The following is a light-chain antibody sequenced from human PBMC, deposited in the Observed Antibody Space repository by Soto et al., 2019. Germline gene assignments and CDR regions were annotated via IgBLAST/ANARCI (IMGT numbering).Light chain of an antibody. CDR3: AAWDDSLNAYV. V-gene: IGLV1-36*01. Sequence: QSVLTQSPSVSEAPRQRVTISCSGSSSNIGNNPVNWYQQLPGKAPKLLIYYDDLLSSGVSDRFSGSKSGTSASLAISGLQSADEADYYCAAWDDSLNAYVFGTGTKLTVL. CDR1: SSNIGNNP. CDR2: YDD. J-gene: IGLJ1*01.